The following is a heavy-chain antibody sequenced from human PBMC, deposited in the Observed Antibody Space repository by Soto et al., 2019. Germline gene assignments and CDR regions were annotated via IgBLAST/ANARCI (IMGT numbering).Heavy chain of an antibody. Sequence: QVQLVESGGGLVKPGGSLRLSCATSGFIFSDYYMSWIRQAPGMGLEWVSYINGSSSYTDYADSVKGRFTISRDNPKNSLYLQMNNLRSEDTAVYYCARDIPSVGATRNWGQGTLFTVSS. CDR2: INGSSSYT. CDR3: ARDIPSVGATRN. CDR1: GFIFSDYY. D-gene: IGHD1-26*01. V-gene: IGHV3-11*05. J-gene: IGHJ4*02.